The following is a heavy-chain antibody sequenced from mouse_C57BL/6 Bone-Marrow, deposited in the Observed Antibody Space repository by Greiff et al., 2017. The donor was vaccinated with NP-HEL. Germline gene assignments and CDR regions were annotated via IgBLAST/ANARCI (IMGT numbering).Heavy chain of an antibody. CDR3: ARGGSSYRYWYCDV. D-gene: IGHD1-1*01. Sequence: QVQLQQPGTELVKPGASVKLSCKASGYTFASYWMPWVKQRPGQGLEWIGNINPSNGGTNYNEKFKSKATLTVDKSSSTAYMQLSSLTSEDSAVYYCARGGSSYRYWYCDVWGTGTTVTVSS. CDR1: GYTFASYW. V-gene: IGHV1-53*01. CDR2: INPSNGGT. J-gene: IGHJ1*03.